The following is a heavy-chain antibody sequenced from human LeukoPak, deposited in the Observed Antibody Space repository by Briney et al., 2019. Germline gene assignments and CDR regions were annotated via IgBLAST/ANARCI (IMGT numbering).Heavy chain of an antibody. V-gene: IGHV1-8*03. Sequence: ASVKVSCKASGYTFTSYDINWVRQATGQGLEWMGWMNPNSGNTGYAQKFQGRVTITRNTSISTAYMELSSLRSEDTAVYYCARVVRGVITSYYYYMDVWGKGTTVTVS. CDR1: GYTFTSYD. J-gene: IGHJ6*03. CDR3: ARVVRGVITSYYYYMDV. CDR2: MNPNSGNT. D-gene: IGHD3-10*01.